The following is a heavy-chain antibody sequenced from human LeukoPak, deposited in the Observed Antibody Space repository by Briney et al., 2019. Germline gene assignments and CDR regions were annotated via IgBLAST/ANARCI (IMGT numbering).Heavy chain of an antibody. J-gene: IGHJ4*02. CDR1: GFTVSSNY. D-gene: IGHD5-12*01. CDR2: IYSGGST. Sequence: PGGSLRLSCAASGFTVSSNYMSWVRQAPGKGLEWVSVIYSGGSTYYADSVKGRFTISRDNSKNTLYLQMNSLRAEDTAVYYCAKDQADIVATLDYWGQGTLVTVSS. CDR3: AKDQADIVATLDY. V-gene: IGHV3-53*01.